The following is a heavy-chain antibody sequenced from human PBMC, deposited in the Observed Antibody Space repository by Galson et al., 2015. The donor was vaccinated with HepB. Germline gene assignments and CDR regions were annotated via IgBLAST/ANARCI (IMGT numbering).Heavy chain of an antibody. CDR3: ARVDRIQLRLIDY. J-gene: IGHJ4*02. CDR2: ISSSSSYT. D-gene: IGHD5-18*01. CDR1: GFTFSDYY. Sequence: SLRLSCAASGFTFSDYYMSWIRQAPGKGLEWVSYISSSSSYTNYADSVKGRFTISRDNAKNSLYLQMNSLRAEDTAVYYCARVDRIQLRLIDYWGQGTLVTVSS. V-gene: IGHV3-11*06.